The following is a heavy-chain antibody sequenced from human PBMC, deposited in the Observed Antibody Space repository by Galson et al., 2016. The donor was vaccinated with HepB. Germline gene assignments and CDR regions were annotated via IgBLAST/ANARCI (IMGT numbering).Heavy chain of an antibody. CDR3: ASWRVGGLLFRDY. J-gene: IGHJ3*01. V-gene: IGHV3-23*01. Sequence: SLRLSCAASGLSFSTFAMGWVRQAPGKGLEWVSGISGSGDNTYYADSVKGRFTISRDNSKNTLYLQINSLRAGDTALYYCASWRVGGLLFRDYWGQGTMVTVSS. CDR1: GLSFSTFA. D-gene: IGHD4-17*01. CDR2: ISGSGDNT.